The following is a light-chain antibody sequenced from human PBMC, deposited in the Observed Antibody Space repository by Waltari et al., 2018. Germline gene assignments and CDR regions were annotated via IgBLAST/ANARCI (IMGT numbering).Light chain of an antibody. Sequence: EIVLTQSPGFQSVPPEEKVTITCRASQSIGSDLHWYQQKPDQSPKLLIKYASQSISGVPSRFSGSGSGTDFTLTIDGLEAEDAATYYCHQSNTLSLTFGGGTKVEIK. CDR3: HQSNTLSLT. CDR1: QSIGSD. V-gene: IGKV6-21*02. CDR2: YAS. J-gene: IGKJ4*01.